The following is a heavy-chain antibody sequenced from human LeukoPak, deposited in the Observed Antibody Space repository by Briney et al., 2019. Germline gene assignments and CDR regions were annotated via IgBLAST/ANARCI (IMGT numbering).Heavy chain of an antibody. V-gene: IGHV3-30*04. D-gene: IGHD3-10*01. CDR2: ISHDGGNA. CDR3: VGSPAYNMDV. CDR1: GLTFRNHA. Sequence: HPGKSLRLSCAASGLTFRNHAIHWVRQAPGKGLEWVTVISHDGGNAYYRDSVKGRFTISRDNSKNTVFLQMNSLRPGDTAVYYCVGSPAYNMDVWGKGTTVTVAS. J-gene: IGHJ6*03.